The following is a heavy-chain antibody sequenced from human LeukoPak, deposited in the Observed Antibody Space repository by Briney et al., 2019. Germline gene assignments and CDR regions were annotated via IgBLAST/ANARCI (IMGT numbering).Heavy chain of an antibody. CDR3: ARRDGDYDFWSGYGLYAFDI. D-gene: IGHD3-3*01. CDR1: GGSISSSSYY. Sequence: PSETLSPTCTVSGGSISSSSYYWGWIRQPPGKGLEWIGSIYYSGSTYYNPSLKSRVTISVDTSKNQFSLKLSSVTAADTAVYYCARRDGDYDFWSGYGLYAFDIWGQGTMVTVSS. J-gene: IGHJ3*02. V-gene: IGHV4-39*01. CDR2: IYYSGST.